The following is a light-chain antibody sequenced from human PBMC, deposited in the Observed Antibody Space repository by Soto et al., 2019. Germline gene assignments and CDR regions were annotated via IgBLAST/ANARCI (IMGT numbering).Light chain of an antibody. V-gene: IGLV2-14*01. CDR2: EVS. J-gene: IGLJ1*01. CDR1: SSDVGGYRH. Sequence: SALTQPAPVSGSPGQSITISCTGTSSDVGGYRHVSWYQHHPGKAPKLMIYEVSNRPSGVSNRFSGSKSGYTASLTISGLQAEDEADYYCNSLRISGARVFGTGTKVTVL. CDR3: NSLRISGARV.